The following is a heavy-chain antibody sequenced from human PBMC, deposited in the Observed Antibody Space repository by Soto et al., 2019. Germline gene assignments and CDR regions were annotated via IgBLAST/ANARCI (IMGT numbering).Heavy chain of an antibody. Sequence: GESLKISCKGSGYSFAGYWITWVRQKPGKGLEWMGRIDPSDSQTYYSPSFRGHVTISANKSITTVFVQWSSLRASDTAMYYCARQIYDSDTGPNFQYYFDSWGQGTPVTVSS. J-gene: IGHJ4*02. D-gene: IGHD3-22*01. CDR2: IDPSDSQT. V-gene: IGHV5-10-1*01. CDR1: GYSFAGYW. CDR3: ARQIYDSDTGPNFQYYFDS.